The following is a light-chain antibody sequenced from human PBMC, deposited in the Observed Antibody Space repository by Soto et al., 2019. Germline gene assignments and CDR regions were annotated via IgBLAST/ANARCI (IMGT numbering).Light chain of an antibody. V-gene: IGKV3D-15*01. Sequence: EIVLTQSPATLSVSPGETATLSCRASQSVSRNLAWYQQNPGQATRLLIYAASTRATGIPARLSGGGSGTQFTLIRTSLQYEDFAVYYCQQYINWPIFTFGPGTKVEI. CDR1: QSVSRN. CDR3: QQYINWPIFT. J-gene: IGKJ3*01. CDR2: AAS.